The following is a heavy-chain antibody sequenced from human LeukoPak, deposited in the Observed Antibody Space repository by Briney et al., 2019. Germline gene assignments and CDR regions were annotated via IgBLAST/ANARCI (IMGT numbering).Heavy chain of an antibody. CDR3: TTQSHMDV. CDR2: IKKKTGGGTT. Sequence: PGGSLRLSCAASGFTFSNAWMSWVRQAPGKGPEWVGRIKKKTGGGTTDYAAPVKGRFTISRDDSKNTLYLQMNSLKTADTAVYYCTTQSHMDVWGKGTTVTVSS. V-gene: IGHV3-15*01. CDR1: GFTFSNAW. J-gene: IGHJ6*03.